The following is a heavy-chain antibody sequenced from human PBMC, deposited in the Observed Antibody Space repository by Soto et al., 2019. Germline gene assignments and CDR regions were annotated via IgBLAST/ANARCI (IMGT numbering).Heavy chain of an antibody. J-gene: IGHJ4*02. D-gene: IGHD3-3*01. Sequence: QVQLQQWGAGLLKPSETLSLTCAVYGGSFSGYYWSWIRQPPGKGLEWIGEINHSGSTNYNPSLKSRVTISVDTSKNQFSLKLSSVTAADTAVYYCARGRTLKTLRFLEWSQYYFDYWGQGTLVTVSS. V-gene: IGHV4-34*01. CDR3: ARGRTLKTLRFLEWSQYYFDY. CDR2: INHSGST. CDR1: GGSFSGYY.